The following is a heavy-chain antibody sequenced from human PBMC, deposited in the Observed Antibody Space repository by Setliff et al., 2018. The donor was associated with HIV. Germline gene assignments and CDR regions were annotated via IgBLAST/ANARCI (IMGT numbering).Heavy chain of an antibody. CDR3: ARDPGYKSAWYGVFDI. CDR2: INPNSGGT. D-gene: IGHD1-20*01. V-gene: IGHV1-2*02. CDR1: GYTFSDYY. J-gene: IGHJ3*02. Sequence: GASVKVSCKASGYTFSDYYMHWVRQAPGQGLEWMGWINPNSGGTNYAQKFQGRVHMTRDPSISTTYMELSRLRSADTAVYYCARDPGYKSAWYGVFDIWGQGTMVTVSS.